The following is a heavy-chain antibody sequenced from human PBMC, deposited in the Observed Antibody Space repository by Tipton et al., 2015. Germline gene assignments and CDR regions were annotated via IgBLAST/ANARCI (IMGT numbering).Heavy chain of an antibody. D-gene: IGHD3-22*01. Sequence: LRLSCAVYGGSFSGYYWSWIRQSPGEGLEWIGYIYYSGSTNYNPSLRSRVAMSMDTSKNQFSLKLSSVIAADTAVYYCARASIIQGYYHDSSRYYLFNSWGQDTLVTVSS. CDR2: IYYSGST. CDR3: ARASIIQGYYHDSSRYYLFNS. V-gene: IGHV4-59*01. J-gene: IGHJ1*01. CDR1: GGSFSGYY.